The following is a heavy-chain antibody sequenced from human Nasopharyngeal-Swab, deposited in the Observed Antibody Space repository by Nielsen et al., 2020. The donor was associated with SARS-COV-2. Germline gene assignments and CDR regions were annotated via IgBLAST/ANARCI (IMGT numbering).Heavy chain of an antibody. CDR1: GYTFTGYY. V-gene: IGHV1-2*02. D-gene: IGHD3-16*02. CDR2: INPNSGGT. Sequence: ASVKVSCKASGYTFTGYYMHWVRQAPGQGLEWMGWINPNSGGTNYAKKFQGRVTMTRDTSISTAYMELSRLRSDDTAVYYCARGGDYVWGSYLWFDPWGQGTLVTVSS. CDR3: ARGGDYVWGSYLWFDP. J-gene: IGHJ5*02.